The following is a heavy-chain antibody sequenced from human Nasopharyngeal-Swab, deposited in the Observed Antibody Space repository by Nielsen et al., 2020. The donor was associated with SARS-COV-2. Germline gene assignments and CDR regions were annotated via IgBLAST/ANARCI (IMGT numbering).Heavy chain of an antibody. D-gene: IGHD6-6*01. Sequence: GSLRLSCAVYGESFSGYYWSWIRQPPGKGLEWIGEINHSGSTNYNPSLKSRVTISVDTSKNQFSLKLSSVAAADTAVYYCARGDFRQIAASYYFDYWGQGTLVTVSS. CDR3: ARGDFRQIAASYYFDY. CDR1: GESFSGYY. J-gene: IGHJ4*02. V-gene: IGHV4-34*01. CDR2: INHSGST.